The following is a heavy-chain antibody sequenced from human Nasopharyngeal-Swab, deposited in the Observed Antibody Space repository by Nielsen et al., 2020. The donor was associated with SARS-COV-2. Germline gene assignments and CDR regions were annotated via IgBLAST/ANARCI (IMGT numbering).Heavy chain of an antibody. CDR2: INWNGGST. D-gene: IGHD2-2*01. Sequence: GESLKISCAASGFTFSSYAMSWVRQAPGKGLEWVSGINWNGGSTGYADSVKGRFTISRDNAKNSLYLQMNSLRAEDTALYYCARGHSRGSTSCYADWGQGTLVTVSS. CDR1: GFTFSSYA. J-gene: IGHJ4*02. CDR3: ARGHSRGSTSCYAD. V-gene: IGHV3-20*04.